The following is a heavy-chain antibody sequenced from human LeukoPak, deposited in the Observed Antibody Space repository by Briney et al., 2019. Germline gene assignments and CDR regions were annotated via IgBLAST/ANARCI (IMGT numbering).Heavy chain of an antibody. Sequence: PGGSLRLSCTASGFSFGDYGMSWVRQAPGKGLEWVSVIYSGGSTYYADSVKGRFTISRDNSKNTLYLQMNSLRAEDTAVYYCARGYGDYDILTGYDYWGQGTLVTVSS. J-gene: IGHJ4*02. CDR2: IYSGGST. D-gene: IGHD3-9*01. CDR1: GFSFGDYG. CDR3: ARGYGDYDILTGYDY. V-gene: IGHV3-53*01.